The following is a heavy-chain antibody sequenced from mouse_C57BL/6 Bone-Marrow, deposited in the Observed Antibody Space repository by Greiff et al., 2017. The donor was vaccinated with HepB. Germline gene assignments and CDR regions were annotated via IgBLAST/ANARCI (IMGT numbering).Heavy chain of an antibody. V-gene: IGHV2-2*01. J-gene: IGHJ4*01. CDR2: IWSGGST. CDR3: ARKNYGSSWAMDY. D-gene: IGHD1-1*01. Sequence: QVMLVESGPGLVQPSQSLSITCTVSGFSLTSYGVHWVRQSPGKGLEWLGVIWSGGSTDYNAAFISRLSISKDNSKSQVFFKMNSLQADDTAIYYCARKNYGSSWAMDYWGQGTSVTVSS. CDR1: GFSLTSYG.